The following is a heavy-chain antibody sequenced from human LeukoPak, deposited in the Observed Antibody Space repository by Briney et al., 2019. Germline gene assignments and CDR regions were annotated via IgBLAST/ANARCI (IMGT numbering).Heavy chain of an antibody. CDR2: LYYGGTT. J-gene: IGHJ5*02. D-gene: IGHD3-16*02. CDR1: GGSISSSSYY. CDR3: ATAVYCNYVWGSHRYLNWFDP. Sequence: PSETLSLTCTVSGGSISSSSYYWAWIRQPPGKGLEWIGSLYYGGTTYYNPSLRGQLTISVDTSKNQFSLKLSSVTATDTAVYYCATAVYCNYVWGSHRYLNWFDPWGQGTLVTVSS. V-gene: IGHV4-39*01.